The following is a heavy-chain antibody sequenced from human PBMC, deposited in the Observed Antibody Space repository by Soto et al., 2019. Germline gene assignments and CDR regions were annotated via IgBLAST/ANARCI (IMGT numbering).Heavy chain of an antibody. CDR3: AKDPFGSSLYLNWFDP. CDR1: GFTFSNWG. V-gene: IGHV3-30*18. D-gene: IGHD6-13*01. Sequence: QVQLVESGGGVVQPGTSLRLSCAASGFTFSNWGMHWVRQAPGKGPEWLAVISYNGNNKYYADSVKGRFTISRDNSNNALSLQMDSLRPEDTAVYYCAKDPFGSSLYLNWFDPLGQGTLVTVSS. CDR2: ISYNGNNK. J-gene: IGHJ5*02.